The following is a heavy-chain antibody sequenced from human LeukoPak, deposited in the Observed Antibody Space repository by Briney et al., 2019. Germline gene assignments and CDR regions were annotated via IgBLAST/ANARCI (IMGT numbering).Heavy chain of an antibody. V-gene: IGHV3-30*02. Sequence: GGSLRLSCAASGFTFSSYWMSWVRQAPGKGLEWVAFIRYDGSNKYYADSVKGRFTISRDNSKNTLYLQMNSLRAEDTAVYYCAKRWGHYYGSGSYMDVWGKGTTVTISS. CDR1: GFTFSSYW. CDR2: IRYDGSNK. D-gene: IGHD3-10*01. CDR3: AKRWGHYYGSGSYMDV. J-gene: IGHJ6*03.